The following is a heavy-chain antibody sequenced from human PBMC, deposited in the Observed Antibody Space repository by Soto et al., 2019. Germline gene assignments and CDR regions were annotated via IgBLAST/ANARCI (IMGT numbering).Heavy chain of an antibody. J-gene: IGHJ5*02. Sequence: QVQLVQSGAEVKKPGSSVKVSCKASGGTFSSYAISWVRQAPGQGLEWMGGIIPIFCTANYAQKFQGRVMIAADDSTSTAYMELSGLRSEDTAVYYCARDGAYCSGGSCYSGPPWFDPWGQGTLVTVSS. V-gene: IGHV1-69*01. CDR3: ARDGAYCSGGSCYSGPPWFDP. D-gene: IGHD2-15*01. CDR1: GGTFSSYA. CDR2: IIPIFCTA.